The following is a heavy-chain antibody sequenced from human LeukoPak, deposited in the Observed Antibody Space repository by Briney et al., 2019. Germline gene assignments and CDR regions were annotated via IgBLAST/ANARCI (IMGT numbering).Heavy chain of an antibody. Sequence: PSETLSLTCTVSGGSISSSSYYWGWIRPPPGKGLEWIGTMYYSGSTYYNPSLKSRVTISVDTSKSQFSLRLSSVTAADTAVYYCAGQYYDFWSGAGDAWGKGTTVTVSS. CDR2: MYYSGST. CDR3: AGQYYDFWSGAGDA. D-gene: IGHD3-3*01. J-gene: IGHJ6*04. CDR1: GGSISSSSYY. V-gene: IGHV4-39*01.